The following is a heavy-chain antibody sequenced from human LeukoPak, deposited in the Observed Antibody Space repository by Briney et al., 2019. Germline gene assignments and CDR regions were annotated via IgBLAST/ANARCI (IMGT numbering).Heavy chain of an antibody. J-gene: IGHJ3*02. Sequence: GETLKTCCKGSGYSSTSYWICGVRLMPGKGLELGWIIYPGDSDTKYSPSFQGQVTISADKSISTAYLQWSSLKAPDTAMYECAKLTQVPAAIGRIGAAGDDAFDIWGQGTMVTVSS. CDR3: AKLTQVPAAIGRIGAAGDDAFDI. D-gene: IGHD2-2*02. CDR1: GYSSTSYW. V-gene: IGHV5-51*01. CDR2: IYPGDSDT.